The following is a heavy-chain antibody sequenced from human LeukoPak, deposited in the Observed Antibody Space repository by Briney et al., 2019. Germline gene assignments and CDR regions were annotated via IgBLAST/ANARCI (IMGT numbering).Heavy chain of an antibody. CDR3: ARGGRIEVTIFGVVMTKNWFDP. Sequence: SETLSLTCSVSGGSISSDSWSWIRQPPGKGLEWIGYISYIGSTNYNPSLKSRVTISVDTSKTQFSLKLSSVTAADTAVYYCARGGRIEVTIFGVVMTKNWFDPWGQGTLVTVSS. V-gene: IGHV4-59*12. CDR1: GGSISSDS. J-gene: IGHJ5*02. D-gene: IGHD3-3*01. CDR2: ISYIGST.